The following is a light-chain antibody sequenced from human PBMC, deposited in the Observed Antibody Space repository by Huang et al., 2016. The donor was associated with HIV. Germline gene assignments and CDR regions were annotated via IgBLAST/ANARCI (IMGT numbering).Light chain of an antibody. Sequence: DIQMTQSPSSLSASVGDTVTITCRASQSISSFLNWYQQKSGKVPKLLVYAASNLQNGVSSRVRGGGSGTDFTLTITNLQPEDYATYYCQQTAAVPLTFGGGTKVEIK. J-gene: IGKJ4*01. V-gene: IGKV1-39*01. CDR2: AAS. CDR3: QQTAAVPLT. CDR1: QSISSF.